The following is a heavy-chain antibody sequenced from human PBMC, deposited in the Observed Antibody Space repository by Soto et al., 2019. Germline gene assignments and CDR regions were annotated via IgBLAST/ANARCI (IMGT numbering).Heavy chain of an antibody. Sequence: SETLSLTCTVSGGYFTSGDYYWSWIRQPPGKGLEWIGYVYYTGSTSYNPSLKSRVSISIDTSRNQFSLRLSSVTAADTAVYYCARGIDDSGTNWFDPWGQGTLVTVSS. CDR3: ARGIDDSGTNWFDP. J-gene: IGHJ5*02. V-gene: IGHV4-30-4*01. D-gene: IGHD3-10*01. CDR1: GGYFTSGDYY. CDR2: VYYTGST.